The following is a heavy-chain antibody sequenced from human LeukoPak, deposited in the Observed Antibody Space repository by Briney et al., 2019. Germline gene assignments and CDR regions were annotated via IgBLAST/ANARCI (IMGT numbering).Heavy chain of an antibody. Sequence: GGSLRLSCAASGFTFNDYAMYWVRQSPGRGLEWVAMIRDDGSDTYHADSVKGRFTISRDNSKNTVFLRMNSLRGEDSAIYYCAKSDGHGTGYGFHIWGQGTMVTVSS. CDR1: GFTFNDYA. V-gene: IGHV3-30*02. CDR3: AKSDGHGTGYGFHI. J-gene: IGHJ3*02. D-gene: IGHD6-19*01. CDR2: IRDDGSDT.